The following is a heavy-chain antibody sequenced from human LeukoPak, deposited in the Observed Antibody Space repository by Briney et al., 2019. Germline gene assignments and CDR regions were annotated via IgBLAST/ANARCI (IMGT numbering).Heavy chain of an antibody. CDR2: IYYSGST. Sequence: PSETLSLTCTVSGGSISSGGYYWSWIRQHPGKGLEWIGYIYYSGSTYYNPSLKSRVTISVDTSKNQFSLKLSSVTAADTAVYYCARDIAAQGVTFDYWGRGTLVTVSS. CDR3: ARDIAAQGVTFDY. J-gene: IGHJ4*02. CDR1: GGSISSGGYY. V-gene: IGHV4-31*03. D-gene: IGHD6-25*01.